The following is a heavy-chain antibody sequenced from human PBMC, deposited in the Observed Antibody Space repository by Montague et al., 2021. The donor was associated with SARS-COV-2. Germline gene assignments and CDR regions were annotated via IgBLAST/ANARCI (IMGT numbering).Heavy chain of an antibody. V-gene: IGHV3-21*01. Sequence: SLRLSCAASGFTFSSYSMNWVRQAPGKGLEWVSSISSSSSYIYYADSVKGRFTISRDNAKNSLYLQMNSLRAEDTAVYYCARDPYYDLLTCYYNYWGQGTLVTVSS. CDR3: ARDPYYDLLTCYYNY. D-gene: IGHD3-9*01. CDR2: ISSSSSYI. CDR1: GFTFSSYS. J-gene: IGHJ4*02.